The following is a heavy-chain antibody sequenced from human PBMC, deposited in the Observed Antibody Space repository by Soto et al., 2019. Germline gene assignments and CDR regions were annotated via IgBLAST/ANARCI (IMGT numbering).Heavy chain of an antibody. D-gene: IGHD6-19*01. Sequence: GGSLRLSCAASGFTFSSYAMSWVRQAPGKGLEWVSAISGSFGSTYYADSVKGRFTISRDNSKNTLYLQMNSLRAEDTAVYYCANGGYSSGWYFDYWGQGTLVTVSS. CDR2: ISGSFGST. CDR1: GFTFSSYA. V-gene: IGHV3-23*01. CDR3: ANGGYSSGWYFDY. J-gene: IGHJ4*02.